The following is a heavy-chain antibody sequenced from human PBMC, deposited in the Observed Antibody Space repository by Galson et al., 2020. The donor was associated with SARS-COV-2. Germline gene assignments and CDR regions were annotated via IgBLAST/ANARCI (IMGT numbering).Heavy chain of an antibody. V-gene: IGHV3-66*01. CDR1: GFTVSSNY. CDR3: ARVVVAGSIRDY. D-gene: IGHD6-19*01. Sequence: TGGSLRPSCPASGFTVSSNYMSWVRQAPGKGLEWVSVIYSGGSTYYADSVKGRFTISRDNSKNTLYLQMNSLRAEDTAVYYCARVVVAGSIRDYWGQGTLVTVSS. CDR2: IYSGGST. J-gene: IGHJ4*02.